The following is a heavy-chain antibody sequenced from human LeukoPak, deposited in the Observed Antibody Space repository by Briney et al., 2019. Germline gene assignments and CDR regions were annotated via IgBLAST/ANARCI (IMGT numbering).Heavy chain of an antibody. CDR2: INPNSGVT. Sequence: ASVKVSCKASGYTFTDDYVHWVRQAPGQGLEWMGWINPNSGVTNYAQKFQGRVTMTRDTSISTAYMELSRLRSDDTAVYYCAREDYIDPLPYYWGQGTLVTVSS. D-gene: IGHD3-10*01. CDR1: GYTFTDDY. J-gene: IGHJ4*02. V-gene: IGHV1-2*02. CDR3: AREDYIDPLPYY.